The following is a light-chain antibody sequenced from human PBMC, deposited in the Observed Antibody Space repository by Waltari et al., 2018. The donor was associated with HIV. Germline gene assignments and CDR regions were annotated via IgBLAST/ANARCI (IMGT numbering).Light chain of an antibody. Sequence: DTELTQSPSSLSASVGARVTLSCRASQNIYNFLSWFQQRSGKAPELLIYTASTLQDGVPSRFSGSGSGTDFTLTISCLQAEDFATYFCQQSATTPLTFGGGTRVEI. CDR1: QNIYNF. V-gene: IGKV1-39*01. CDR2: TAS. J-gene: IGKJ4*01. CDR3: QQSATTPLT.